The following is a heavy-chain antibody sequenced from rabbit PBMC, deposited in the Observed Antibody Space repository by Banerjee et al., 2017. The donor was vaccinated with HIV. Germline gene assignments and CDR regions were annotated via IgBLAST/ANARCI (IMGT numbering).Heavy chain of an antibody. Sequence: QEQLEESGGDLVKPEGSLTLTCTASGFDLSSGYYMCWVRQAPGKGLEWIACIYVGSTGSTYYASWAKGRFTISKTSSTTVTLQMTSLTAADTATYFCARDLAGVIGWNFSLWGPGTLVTVS. D-gene: IGHD4-1*01. J-gene: IGHJ4*01. CDR1: GFDLSSGYY. CDR2: IYVGSTGST. CDR3: ARDLAGVIGWNFSL. V-gene: IGHV1S45*01.